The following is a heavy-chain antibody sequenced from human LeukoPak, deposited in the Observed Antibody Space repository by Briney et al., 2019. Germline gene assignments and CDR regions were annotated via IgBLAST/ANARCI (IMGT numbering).Heavy chain of an antibody. CDR1: GGSFSGYY. V-gene: IGHV4-34*01. J-gene: IGHJ5*02. Sequence: ASETLSLTCAVYGGSFSGYYWSWIRQPPGKGLEWIGEINHSGSTNYNPSLKSRVTISVDTSKNQFSLKLSSVTAADTAVYYCARRGPYHYDSSGYFYWFDPWGQGTLVTVSS. D-gene: IGHD3-22*01. CDR3: ARRGPYHYDSSGYFYWFDP. CDR2: INHSGST.